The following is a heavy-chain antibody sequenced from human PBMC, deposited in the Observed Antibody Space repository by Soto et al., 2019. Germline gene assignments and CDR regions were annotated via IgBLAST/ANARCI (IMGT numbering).Heavy chain of an antibody. CDR1: GDSISRYY. J-gene: IGHJ6*02. D-gene: IGHD3-10*01. V-gene: IGHV4-59*01. Sequence: QVQLRESGPGLVKPSETLSLTCTVSGDSISRYYWSWIRLSPGKGLEWIGYIYYSGETNYNPSVKSRVTISVDRTKTQFSLKLSSVTAADTAVYYCARDQGGEFLKGSGMDVWGQGTTVTVSS. CDR3: ARDQGGEFLKGSGMDV. CDR2: IYYSGET.